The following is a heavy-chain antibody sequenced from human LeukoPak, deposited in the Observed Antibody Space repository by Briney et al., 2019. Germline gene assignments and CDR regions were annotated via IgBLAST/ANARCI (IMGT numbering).Heavy chain of an antibody. CDR2: IFSKSTSI. CDR1: GVMLSRYS. D-gene: IGHD2-2*01. Sequence: VGGLRLSCAASGVMLSRYSMKWVCEGPGKGVEWRSYIFSKSTSIYSSSSVKGRFTVSSNNAECSLSLHMSSLRAEDTAVYYCATGMWGYSSRTSCPLDYWGQGTLVTVSS. J-gene: IGHJ4*02. CDR3: ATGMWGYSSRTSCPLDY. V-gene: IGHV3-48*04.